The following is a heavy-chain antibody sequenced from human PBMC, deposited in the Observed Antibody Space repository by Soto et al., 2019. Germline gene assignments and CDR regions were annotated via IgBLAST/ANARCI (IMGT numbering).Heavy chain of an antibody. V-gene: IGHV1-69*13. CDR3: ARASGAKFSRS. J-gene: IGHJ4*02. D-gene: IGHD6-13*01. CDR2: IVPIYRTA. CDR1: GGTFSSYR. Sequence: ASVKVSCKASGGTFSSYRFNWVRQARGQGLEWLGGIVPIYRTADYAQKFQGRVTITADESTRTVYMELSSLKSQDTALYYCARASGAKFSRSWGQGTLVTVSS.